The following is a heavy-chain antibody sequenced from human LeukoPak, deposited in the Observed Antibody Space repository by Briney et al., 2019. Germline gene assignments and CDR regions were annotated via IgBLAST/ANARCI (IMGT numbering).Heavy chain of an antibody. D-gene: IGHD3-3*01. Sequence: DPGGSLRLSCEASGFTFSSYWMHWVRQAPGKGLEWVSYIDARSGIVYYADSVQGRFTISRDDAKDSVFLQMNSLRVDDTAVYYCARTYDFGRGPPGDAFDNWGQGTLVTVPS. CDR2: IDARSGIV. V-gene: IGHV3-48*01. CDR1: GFTFSSYW. J-gene: IGHJ3*02. CDR3: ARTYDFGRGPPGDAFDN.